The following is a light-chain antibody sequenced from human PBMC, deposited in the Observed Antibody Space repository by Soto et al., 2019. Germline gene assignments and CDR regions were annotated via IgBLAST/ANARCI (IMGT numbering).Light chain of an antibody. CDR3: QQHNNWPT. CDR2: DAS. CDR1: ESVRTS. J-gene: IGKJ5*01. V-gene: IGKV3-11*01. Sequence: EIVLTQSPGTLSLSPVARATLSCRASESVRTSLAWYQQKPGQAPRLLIYDASKRATGIPARFSGSGSGTDFTLTISSLEPEDFAVYYCQQHNNWPTFGQGTRLEIK.